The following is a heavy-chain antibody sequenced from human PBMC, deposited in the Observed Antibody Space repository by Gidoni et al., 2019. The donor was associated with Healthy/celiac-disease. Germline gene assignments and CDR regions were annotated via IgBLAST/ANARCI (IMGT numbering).Heavy chain of an antibody. V-gene: IGHV3-23*01. J-gene: IGHJ4*02. CDR3: AKTRCSGGSCYSIIDY. Sequence: EVQLLESGGGLVQPGGSLRLSCAASGFTFSSYAMSWVRQAPGKGLEWVSAISGSGGSTYYADSVKGRFTISRDNSKNTLYLKMNSLRAEDTAVYYCAKTRCSGGSCYSIIDYWGQGTLVTVSS. D-gene: IGHD2-15*01. CDR1: GFTFSSYA. CDR2: ISGSGGST.